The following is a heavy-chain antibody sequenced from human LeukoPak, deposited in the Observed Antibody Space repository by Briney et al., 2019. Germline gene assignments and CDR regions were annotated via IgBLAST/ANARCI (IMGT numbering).Heavy chain of an antibody. V-gene: IGHV1-69*06. J-gene: IGHJ6*03. D-gene: IGHD3-3*01. Sequence: ASVKVSCKASGGTFSSYAISWVRQAPGQGLEWMGGIIPIFGTANYAQKFQGRVTITADKSTSTAYMELSSLRSEDTAVYYCASVEWDSPSTIRYYYYMDVWGKGTTVTVSS. CDR3: ASVEWDSPSTIRYYYYMDV. CDR1: GGTFSSYA. CDR2: IIPIFGTA.